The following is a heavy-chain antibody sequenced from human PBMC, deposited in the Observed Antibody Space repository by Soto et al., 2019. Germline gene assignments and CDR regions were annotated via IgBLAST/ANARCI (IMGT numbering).Heavy chain of an antibody. V-gene: IGHV1-69*01. CDR3: ARVGGSYDPSTLDY. CDR2: IIPIFGTA. D-gene: IGHD3-22*01. Sequence: QVQLVQSGAEVKKPGSSVKVSCKASGGTFSSYAISWVRQAPGQGLEWMGGIIPIFGTANYAQKFQGRVTITADESTSTAYMKLSSLRSEDTAVYYCARVGGSYDPSTLDYWGQGTLVTVSS. CDR1: GGTFSSYA. J-gene: IGHJ4*02.